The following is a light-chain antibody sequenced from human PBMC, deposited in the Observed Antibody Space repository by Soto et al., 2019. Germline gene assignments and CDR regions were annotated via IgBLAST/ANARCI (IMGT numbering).Light chain of an antibody. CDR3: QQYHTWPIT. J-gene: IGKJ4*01. CDR2: GAS. CDR1: QSVSSSY. Sequence: IVLTQSPGTLSLSPWERATLSCRASQSVSSSYLAWYQQKPGQAPRLLIYGASSRATVIPDRFSGSGSGTEFTLTISSLQSEDCAIYYCQQYHTWPITFGGGTKVDIK. V-gene: IGKV3-20*01.